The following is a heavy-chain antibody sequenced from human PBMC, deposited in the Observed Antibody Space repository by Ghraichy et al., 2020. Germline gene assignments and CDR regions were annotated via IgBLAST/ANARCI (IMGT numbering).Heavy chain of an antibody. V-gene: IGHV3-48*02. CDR3: AKDSPPVHSNWYPFDY. D-gene: IGHD6-13*01. J-gene: IGHJ4*02. Sequence: GGSLRLSCAASGFTFSAYSVNWVRQTPGKGLEWISYISSSSSTTYYADSVKGRFTISRDDGKNSLYLQMNSLRDEETAVYYCAKDSPPVHSNWYPFDYWGQGTLVTVSS. CDR2: ISSSSSTT. CDR1: GFTFSAYS.